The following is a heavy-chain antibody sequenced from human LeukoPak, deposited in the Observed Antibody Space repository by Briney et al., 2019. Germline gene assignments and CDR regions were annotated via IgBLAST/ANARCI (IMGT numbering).Heavy chain of an antibody. Sequence: SQTLSLTFAISGASVSSNSAAWNWIRQSPSRGLEWLGRTYYRSKWSNDYAVSVKSRITVNPNTSKNQFSLQLNSVTPEDTAVYYCARLYCSSTTCYVDYWGQGTLVTVSS. CDR1: GASVSSNSAA. CDR2: TYYRSKWSN. CDR3: ARLYCSSTTCYVDY. V-gene: IGHV6-1*01. D-gene: IGHD2-2*01. J-gene: IGHJ4*02.